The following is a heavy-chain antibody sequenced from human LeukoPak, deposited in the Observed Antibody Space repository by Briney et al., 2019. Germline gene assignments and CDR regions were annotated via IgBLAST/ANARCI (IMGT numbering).Heavy chain of an antibody. J-gene: IGHJ5*02. CDR1: GYSFTSYW. CDR3: ARGLLWFGEFQWFDP. D-gene: IGHD3-10*01. Sequence: GESLKISCKGSGYSFTSYWIGWVRQMPGKGLEWMGIIYPGDSDTRYSPSFQGQVTISADKSISTAYLQRSSLKASDTAMYYCARGLLWFGEFQWFDPWGQGTLVTVSS. CDR2: IYPGDSDT. V-gene: IGHV5-51*01.